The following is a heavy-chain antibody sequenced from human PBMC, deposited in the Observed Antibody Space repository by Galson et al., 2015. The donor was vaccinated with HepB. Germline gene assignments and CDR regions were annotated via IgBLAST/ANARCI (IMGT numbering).Heavy chain of an antibody. J-gene: IGHJ4*02. CDR2: ISGSGGST. CDR3: AKDRVYGDYGNFDY. Sequence: SLRLSCAASGFTFSSYAMSWVRQAPGKELEWVSAISGSGGSTYYADSVKGRFTISRDNSKNTLCLQMNSLRAEDTAVYYCAKDRVYGDYGNFDYWGQGTLVTVSS. D-gene: IGHD4-17*01. V-gene: IGHV3-23*01. CDR1: GFTFSSYA.